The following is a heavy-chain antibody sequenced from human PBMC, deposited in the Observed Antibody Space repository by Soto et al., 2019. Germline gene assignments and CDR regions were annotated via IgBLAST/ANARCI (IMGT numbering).Heavy chain of an antibody. CDR2: ISSSGSYI. CDR1: GFTFSSYS. Sequence: PGGSLRLSCAASGFTFSSYSMNWVRQAPGKGLEWVSSISSSGSYIYYSDSVKGRFTISRDNAKNSLYLQMNSLRAEDTAVYYCASHPRDNSGYWYYFDYWGRGTLVTVSS. V-gene: IGHV3-21*01. CDR3: ASHPRDNSGYWYYFDY. D-gene: IGHD3-22*01. J-gene: IGHJ4*02.